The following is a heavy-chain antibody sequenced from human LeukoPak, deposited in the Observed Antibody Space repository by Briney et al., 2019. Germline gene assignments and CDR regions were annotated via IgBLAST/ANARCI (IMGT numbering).Heavy chain of an antibody. J-gene: IGHJ6*03. V-gene: IGHV4-38-2*02. CDR3: ARDFSSSSTVYYYYYMDV. CDR2: ISQSGNT. CDR1: GYSISSGYD. D-gene: IGHD6-6*01. Sequence: SETLSLTCTVSGYSISSGYDWGWMRQAPGKGLEWLGSISQSGNTYNNPSLKSRVTLSVDTSKNQFSLKLSSVTAADTAIYYCARDFSSSSTVYYYYYMDVWGKGTTVTVSS.